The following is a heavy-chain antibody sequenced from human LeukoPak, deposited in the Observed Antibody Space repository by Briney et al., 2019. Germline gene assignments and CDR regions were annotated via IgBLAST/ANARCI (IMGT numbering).Heavy chain of an antibody. CDR3: ERDQRYRGYDCFDY. J-gene: IGHJ4*02. CDR1: GGSVNNGSYY. D-gene: IGHD5-12*01. CDR2: IYYSGST. Sequence: PSETLSLTCIVSGGSVNNGSYYWSWIRQPPGKGLEWIGYIYYSGSTNYNPSLKSRVTILVDTTKNQFSLKLSSVTAADTAVYFCERDQRYRGYDCFDYWGQETLVTVSS. V-gene: IGHV4-61*01.